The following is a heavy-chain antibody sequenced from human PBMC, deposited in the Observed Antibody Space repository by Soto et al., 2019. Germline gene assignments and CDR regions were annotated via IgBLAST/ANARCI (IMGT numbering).Heavy chain of an antibody. CDR2: ITPRFGTA. D-gene: IGHD1-26*01. Sequence: ASVKVSCKASEDTFSRFVISWVRQAPGQGLEWMGEITPRFGTASHLQKFRGRVSLTADDSTSTAYMDLSSLRSEDTAVYFCARRAIGGKYHTLLGLDVWGQGTTVTVSS. CDR1: EDTFSRFV. CDR3: ARRAIGGKYHTLLGLDV. V-gene: IGHV1-69*13. J-gene: IGHJ6*02.